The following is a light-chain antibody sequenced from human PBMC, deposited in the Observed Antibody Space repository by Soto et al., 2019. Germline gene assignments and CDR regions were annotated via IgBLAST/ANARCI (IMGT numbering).Light chain of an antibody. Sequence: EIVMTQSPATLSVSPGERVTLSCRASQSVRSNLAWYQQKPGQAPRLLIYGASTRATGLPARFSGSGPGTDFTLTISSLEPEDSAVYYCQQRHMWPITFGQGTRLEIK. V-gene: IGKV3-15*01. CDR3: QQRHMWPIT. CDR2: GAS. J-gene: IGKJ5*01. CDR1: QSVRSN.